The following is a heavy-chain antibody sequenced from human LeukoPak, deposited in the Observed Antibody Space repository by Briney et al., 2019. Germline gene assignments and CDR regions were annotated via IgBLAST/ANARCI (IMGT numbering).Heavy chain of an antibody. CDR3: AKGRSTSSLGGAFDI. Sequence: PGGSLRLSCAASGFTFDDYAMHWVRQAPGKGLEWVSGISWNSGSIGYADSVKGRFTISRDSAKNSLYLQMNSLRAEDTALYYCAKGRSTSSLGGAFDIWGQGTMVTVSS. CDR1: GFTFDDYA. J-gene: IGHJ3*02. CDR2: ISWNSGSI. D-gene: IGHD2-2*01. V-gene: IGHV3-9*01.